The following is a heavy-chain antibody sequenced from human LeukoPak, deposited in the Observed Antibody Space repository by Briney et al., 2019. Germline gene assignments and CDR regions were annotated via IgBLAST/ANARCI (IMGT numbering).Heavy chain of an antibody. Sequence: SETLSLTCAVYGGSFSGYYWSWIRQPPGKGLEWIGYIYYSGSTYYNPSLKSRVTISVDTSKNQFSLKLSSVTAADTAVYYCARVGVWFGELAYWGQGTLVTVSS. CDR2: IYYSGST. CDR1: GGSFSGYY. V-gene: IGHV4-30-4*08. D-gene: IGHD3-10*01. CDR3: ARVGVWFGELAY. J-gene: IGHJ4*02.